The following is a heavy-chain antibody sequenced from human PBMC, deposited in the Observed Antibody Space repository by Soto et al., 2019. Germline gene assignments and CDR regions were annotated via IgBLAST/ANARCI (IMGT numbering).Heavy chain of an antibody. D-gene: IGHD2-21*01. CDR3: ARFVWWLNAFDI. Sequence: QVQLVEPGGGVVQPGRSLRLSCAASGFTFSSYAMHWVRQAPGKGLEWVAVISYDGSNKYYADSVKGRFTISRDNSKNTLYLQMNSLRAEDTAVYYCARFVWWLNAFDIWGQGTMVTVSS. J-gene: IGHJ3*02. CDR2: ISYDGSNK. CDR1: GFTFSSYA. V-gene: IGHV3-30-3*01.